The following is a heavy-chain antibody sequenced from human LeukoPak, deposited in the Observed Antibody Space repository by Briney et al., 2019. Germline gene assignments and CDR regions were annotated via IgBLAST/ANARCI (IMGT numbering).Heavy chain of an antibody. Sequence: PSETLSLTCTVSGGSISSYYWSWIRQPPGKGLEWIGYIYYSGSTNYNPSLKSRVTISVDTSKNQFSLKLSSVTAADTAVYYCARDFMTDAFDIWGQGTMVTVSS. D-gene: IGHD3-16*01. CDR3: ARDFMTDAFDI. J-gene: IGHJ3*02. V-gene: IGHV4-59*01. CDR1: GGSISSYY. CDR2: IYYSGST.